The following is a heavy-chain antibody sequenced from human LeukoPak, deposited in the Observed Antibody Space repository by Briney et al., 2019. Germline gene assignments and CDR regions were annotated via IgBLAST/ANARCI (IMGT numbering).Heavy chain of an antibody. CDR2: VSDGGGST. CDR1: GFAFSTYW. V-gene: IGHV3-23*01. J-gene: IGHJ4*02. Sequence: GGSLRLTCAASGFAFSTYWMHWVRQAPGKGLEWVSAVSDGGGSTYYADSVKGRFTISRDNSKNTLYLQMNSLRAGDAAVYYCAKRGGGRYFDYWGQGTLVTVSS. CDR3: AKRGGGRYFDY. D-gene: IGHD3-10*01.